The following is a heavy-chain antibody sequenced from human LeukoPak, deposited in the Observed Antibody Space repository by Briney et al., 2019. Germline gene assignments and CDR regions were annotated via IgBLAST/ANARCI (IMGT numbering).Heavy chain of an antibody. J-gene: IGHJ4*02. V-gene: IGHV3-33*06. CDR2: IWYDGSNK. D-gene: IGHD4-17*01. Sequence: QPGRSLRLSCAASGFTFSSYGMHWVRQAPGKGLEWVAVIWYDGSNKYYADSVKGRFTISRDNSKNTLYLQMNSLRAEDTAVYYCAKPYDYGDWSLDYWGQGTLVTVSS. CDR3: AKPYDYGDWSLDY. CDR1: GFTFSSYG.